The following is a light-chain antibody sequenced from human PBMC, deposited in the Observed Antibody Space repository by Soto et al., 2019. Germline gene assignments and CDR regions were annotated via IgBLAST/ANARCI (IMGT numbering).Light chain of an antibody. CDR1: QSVGSY. J-gene: IGKJ5*01. CDR2: DAY. V-gene: IGKV3-11*01. Sequence: EIVLTQSPATLSLSPGEKATLSCRASQSVGSYLAWYHQKPGQAPRLLIYDAYSRATGIPARFSGSGSGTDFTLTSSSLEPEDFAVYYCQVRNIWPPGIFGQGTRLESK. CDR3: QVRNIWPPGI.